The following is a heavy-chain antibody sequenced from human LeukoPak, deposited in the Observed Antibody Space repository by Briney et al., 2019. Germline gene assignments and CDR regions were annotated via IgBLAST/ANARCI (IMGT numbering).Heavy chain of an antibody. CDR2: INPNSGGT. J-gene: IGHJ4*02. D-gene: IGHD5-12*01. V-gene: IGHV1-2*02. CDR3: AREGSGYPY. CDR1: GYTFTGYY. Sequence: ASVKVSCKASGYTFTGYYMHWVRQAPGQGLEWMGWINPNSGGTNYAQKFQGRVAMTRDTSISTAYMEVSRLTSDDTAVFYCAREGSGYPYWGQGTLVTVSS.